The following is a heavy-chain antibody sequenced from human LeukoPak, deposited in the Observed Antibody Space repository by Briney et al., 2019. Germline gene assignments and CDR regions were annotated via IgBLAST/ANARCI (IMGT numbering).Heavy chain of an antibody. D-gene: IGHD4-23*01. CDR2: IYTSGST. CDR1: GGSISSGSYY. Sequence: SETLSLTCTVSGGSISSGSYYWTWIRQPAGKGLEWIGRIYTSGSTNYNPSLKSRVTISVDTSKNQFSLNLNSVTAADTAVYYCASQATGGNSASYFDYWAREPWSPSPQ. CDR3: ASQATGGNSASYFDY. V-gene: IGHV4-61*02. J-gene: IGHJ4*02.